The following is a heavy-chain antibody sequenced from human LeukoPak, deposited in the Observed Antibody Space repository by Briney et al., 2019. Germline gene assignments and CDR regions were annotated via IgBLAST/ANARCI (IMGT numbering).Heavy chain of an antibody. CDR3: ARSHLAIGSGYSYGFVDY. CDR2: IYPGDSDT. D-gene: IGHD5-18*01. Sequence: GASLQISCKGSGYSFTSYWIGWVRQMPGKGLEWMGIIYPGDSDTRYSPSFQGQVTISADKSISTAYLQWSGLKASDTAMYYCARSHLAIGSGYSYGFVDYWGQGTLVTVSS. CDR1: GYSFTSYW. V-gene: IGHV5-51*01. J-gene: IGHJ4*02.